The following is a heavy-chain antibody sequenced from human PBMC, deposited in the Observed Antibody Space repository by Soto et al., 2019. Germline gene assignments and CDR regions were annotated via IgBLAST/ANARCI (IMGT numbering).Heavy chain of an antibody. CDR1: GYTFTSYY. CDR2: INPSGGST. D-gene: IGHD3-22*01. J-gene: IGHJ6*02. CDR3: ARTNYYDSSASDGYYYGMDV. Sequence: ASVKVSCKASGYTFTSYYMHWVRQAPGQGLEWMGIINPSGGSTSYAQKFQGRVTMTRDTSTSTVYMELSSLRSEDTAVYYCARTNYYDSSASDGYYYGMDVWGQGTTVTVSS. V-gene: IGHV1-46*01.